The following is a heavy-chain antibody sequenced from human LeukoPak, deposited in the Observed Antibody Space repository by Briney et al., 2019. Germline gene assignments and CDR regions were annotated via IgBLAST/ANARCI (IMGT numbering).Heavy chain of an antibody. CDR2: ISGGGDKA. J-gene: IGHJ3*01. D-gene: IGHD6-19*01. CDR1: GFSFTTYA. Sequence: GGSLRLSCAASGFSFTTYAINWVRQAPGKGLGWVSGISGGGDKAYYADSVNGRFTISRDNSKNTVSLQMTSLTAEDTALYYCAKDLALAGTGGGFDVWGRGTRVAVSS. CDR3: AKDLALAGTGGGFDV. V-gene: IGHV3-23*01.